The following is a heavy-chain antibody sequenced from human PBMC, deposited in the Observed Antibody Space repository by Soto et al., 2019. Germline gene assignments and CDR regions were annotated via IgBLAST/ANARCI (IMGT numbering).Heavy chain of an antibody. CDR1: GYTFTGYY. J-gene: IGHJ4*02. D-gene: IGHD2-2*01. V-gene: IGHV1-2*02. Sequence: GASVKVSCKTSGYTFTGYYTHWVRQTPGQGLEWMGWINPNSGDTHYAQKFQGRVTMTRDMSISTAYLELSRLRSDDTAMYYCTREANYCSSTNCHIDYWGQGTLVTVS. CDR2: INPNSGDT. CDR3: TREANYCSSTNCHIDY.